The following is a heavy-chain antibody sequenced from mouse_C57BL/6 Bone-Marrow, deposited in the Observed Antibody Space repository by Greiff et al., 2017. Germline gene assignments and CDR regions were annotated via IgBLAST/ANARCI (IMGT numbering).Heavy chain of an antibody. J-gene: IGHJ3*01. Sequence: QVQLQQSGPELVKPGASVKISCKASGYAFSSSWMNWVKQRPGQGLEWIGRIYPGDGDTNYNGKFKGKATLTADKSSSTAYMQLSSLTSEDSAVXFCARGGYDAWLAYWGQGTLVTVSA. CDR2: IYPGDGDT. CDR3: ARGGYDAWLAY. CDR1: GYAFSSSW. V-gene: IGHV1-82*01. D-gene: IGHD2-2*01.